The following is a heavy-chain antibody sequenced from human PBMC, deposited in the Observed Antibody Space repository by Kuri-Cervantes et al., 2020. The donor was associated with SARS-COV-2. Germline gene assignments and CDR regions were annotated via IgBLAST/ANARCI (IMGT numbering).Heavy chain of an antibody. CDR2: ISSSSSYI. V-gene: IGHV3-21*04. D-gene: IGHD4-23*01. CDR3: ARQVTPYSYYYGMDV. CDR1: GFTFSSYS. Sequence: GESLKISCAASGFTFSSYSMNWVRQAPGKGLEWVSSISSSSSYIYYADSVKGRFTISRDNSKNTLYLQMNSLRAEDTAVYYCARQVTPYSYYYGMDVWGQGTTVTVSS. J-gene: IGHJ6*02.